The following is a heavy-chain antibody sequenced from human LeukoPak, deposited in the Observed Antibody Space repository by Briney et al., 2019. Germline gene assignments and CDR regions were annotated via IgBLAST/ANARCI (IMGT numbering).Heavy chain of an antibody. D-gene: IGHD1-7*01. CDR2: MNGEGTTI. V-gene: IGHV3-74*01. Sequence: GGSLRLSCATSGLTFRTTWMHWVRQAPGKGLMWVSRMNGEGTTIDYADSVKGRFTVSRDNAKNTLYLRMNSLRAEDTAVYYCARGGLTGTTIPYFDYWGQGTLVTVSS. J-gene: IGHJ4*02. CDR1: GLTFRTTW. CDR3: ARGGLTGTTIPYFDY.